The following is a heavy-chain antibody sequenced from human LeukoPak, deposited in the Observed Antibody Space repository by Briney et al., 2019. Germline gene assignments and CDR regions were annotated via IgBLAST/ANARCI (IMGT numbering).Heavy chain of an antibody. Sequence: PWASVKVSCKASGYTFTSYGISWVRQAPGQGLEWMGWISAYNGNTNYAQKLQGRVTMTTDTSTSTAYMELRSLRSDDTAVYYCARALMVRGVIVGGNWFDPWGQGTLVTVSS. D-gene: IGHD3-10*01. CDR1: GYTFTSYG. V-gene: IGHV1-18*01. CDR3: ARALMVRGVIVGGNWFDP. CDR2: ISAYNGNT. J-gene: IGHJ5*02.